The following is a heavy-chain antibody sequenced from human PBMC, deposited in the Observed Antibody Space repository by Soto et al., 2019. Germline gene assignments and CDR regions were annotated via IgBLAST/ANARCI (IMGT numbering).Heavy chain of an antibody. CDR2: IYATGSS. D-gene: IGHD1-1*01. J-gene: IGHJ5*02. CDR3: VRDGTKNLRDWFEP. Sequence: SETLSLTCHISGSSLSGYYWLWIRQPPGKGLEWIGRIYATGSSDYNPSLKSRITISVDMSKKQFSLTLRSVTAADTAMYYCVRDGTKNLRDWFEPWGQGILVTVS. V-gene: IGHV4-4*07. CDR1: GSSLSGYY.